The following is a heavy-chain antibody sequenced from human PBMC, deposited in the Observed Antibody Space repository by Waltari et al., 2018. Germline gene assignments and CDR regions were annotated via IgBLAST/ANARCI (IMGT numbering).Heavy chain of an antibody. CDR1: GGSISSSSYY. CDR3: ARIKYSSSRPYFDY. Sequence: QLQLQESGPGLVKPSETLSLTCTVSGGSISSSSYYWGWIRQPPGKGLEWIGSIYYSGSTYYNPSLKSRVTISVDTSKNQFSLKLSSVTAADTAVYYCARIKYSSSRPYFDYGGQGTLVTVSS. J-gene: IGHJ4*02. D-gene: IGHD6-6*01. CDR2: IYYSGST. V-gene: IGHV4-39*07.